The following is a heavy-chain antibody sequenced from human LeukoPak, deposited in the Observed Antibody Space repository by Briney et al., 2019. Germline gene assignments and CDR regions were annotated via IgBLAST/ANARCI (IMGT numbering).Heavy chain of an antibody. Sequence: SETLSLTCTVSGGSISSGCYYWSWIRQPAGKGLEWIGRIYTSGSTSYNPSLKSRVTISVDTSKNQFSLKLSSVTAADTAVYYCARPSRQYYYYGMDVWGQGTTVTVSS. V-gene: IGHV4-61*02. J-gene: IGHJ6*02. CDR2: IYTSGST. CDR1: GGSISSGCYY. CDR3: ARPSRQYYYYGMDV.